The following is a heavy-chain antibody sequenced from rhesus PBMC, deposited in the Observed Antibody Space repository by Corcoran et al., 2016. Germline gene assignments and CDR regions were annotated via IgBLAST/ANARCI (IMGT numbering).Heavy chain of an antibody. V-gene: IGHV4-127*01. CDR3: ARDRGYSPFDY. CDR1: GYSISSGYG. Sequence: QLQLPESGPGLVKPSETLSLTCAVSGYSISSGYGWRWIRQPPGKGLEWIGYFGGSSGSTNYSPSLKSRVTISKDTSKSQFSLKLTSVTAADTAVYFCARDRGYSPFDYWGQEVLVTVSS. D-gene: IGHD5-30*01. J-gene: IGHJ4*01. CDR2: FGGSSGST.